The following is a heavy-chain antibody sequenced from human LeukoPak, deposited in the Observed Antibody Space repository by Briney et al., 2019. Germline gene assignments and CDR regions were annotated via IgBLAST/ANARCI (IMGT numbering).Heavy chain of an antibody. CDR2: VSYDGNKK. CDR1: GFSINYYG. V-gene: IGHV3-30*18. CDR3: AKEMAVAGTFGYYYYGLDV. J-gene: IGHJ6*02. D-gene: IGHD3-16*01. Sequence: GGSLRLSCAASGFSINYYGMHWVRQTPGKGLEWVAVVSYDGNKKYYGDSVKGRFTISRDNSKNTLYLQMNSLRGEDTAVYSCAKEMAVAGTFGYYYYGLDVWGQGTTVTVSS.